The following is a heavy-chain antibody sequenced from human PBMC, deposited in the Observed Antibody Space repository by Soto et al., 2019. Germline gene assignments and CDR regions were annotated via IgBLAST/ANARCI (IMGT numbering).Heavy chain of an antibody. CDR3: ARKRARVQLWQQGDFDY. Sequence: SETLSLTCAVYGGSFSGYYWSWIRQPPGKGLERIGEINHSGSTNYNPSLKSRVTISVDTSKNQFSLKLSSVAAADTAVYYCARKRARVQLWQQGDFDYWGQGTLVTVSS. CDR2: INHSGST. V-gene: IGHV4-34*01. D-gene: IGHD5-18*01. J-gene: IGHJ4*02. CDR1: GGSFSGYY.